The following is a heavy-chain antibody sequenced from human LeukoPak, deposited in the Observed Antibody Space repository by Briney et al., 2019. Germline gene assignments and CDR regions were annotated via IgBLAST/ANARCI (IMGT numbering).Heavy chain of an antibody. Sequence: SETLSLTCTVSGGSISRYYWSWIRQPAGKGLEGIGRIYTSGSTNYNPSLKTRVTMSVDTSKNQFSLNLSSVTAADTAVYYCARDGIVVVPAAIAANWFDHWGQGTLVTVSS. J-gene: IGHJ5*02. CDR1: GGSISRYY. CDR3: ARDGIVVVPAAIAANWFDH. D-gene: IGHD2-2*01. V-gene: IGHV4-4*07. CDR2: IYTSGST.